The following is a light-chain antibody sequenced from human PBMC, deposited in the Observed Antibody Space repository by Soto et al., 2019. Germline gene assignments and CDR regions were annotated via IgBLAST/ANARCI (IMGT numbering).Light chain of an antibody. Sequence: IALTQFPGTLSLSPGERATLSCRASQAVASRYLAWYQQRPGQPPRLLISDAVNRDTGIPERFSGSGIGTDFTLTISRLEPEDVAVYHCQQDGTSPPTFGGGTKVEIK. J-gene: IGKJ4*01. CDR3: QQDGTSPPT. CDR1: QAVASRY. CDR2: DAV. V-gene: IGKV3-20*01.